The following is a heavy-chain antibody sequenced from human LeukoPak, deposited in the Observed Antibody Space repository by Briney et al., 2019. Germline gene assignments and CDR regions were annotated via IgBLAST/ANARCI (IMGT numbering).Heavy chain of an antibody. Sequence: ASGKVSCKSSGYTFISYGINWGRQAPGQGLEWMGWISAYNGKTNYTQKFQGRVSMTIERSTSTAYLQLRSLTSDDTAVYYGWRDLGYSSSWYVSEAFAPWGQGTLVTVSS. J-gene: IGHJ5*02. D-gene: IGHD6-13*01. CDR1: GYTFISYG. CDR2: ISAYNGKT. CDR3: WRDLGYSSSWYVSEAFAP. V-gene: IGHV1-18*01.